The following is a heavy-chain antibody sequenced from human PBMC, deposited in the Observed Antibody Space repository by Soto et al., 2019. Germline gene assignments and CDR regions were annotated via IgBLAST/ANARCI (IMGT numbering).Heavy chain of an antibody. J-gene: IGHJ4*02. CDR2: IYYSGSS. CDR3: ATSGGGSTYYDFWSGYFSGDGFDY. V-gene: IGHV4-39*07. Sequence: LSLTCTFSGGSISSSSYYWGWIRQPPGQGLEWIGSIYYSGSSYYNPSLNSRVTISVDTSKNQFSLKLSSVTAADTAVYYCATSGGGSTYYDFWSGYFSGDGFDYWGQGTLVTVSS. CDR1: GGSISSSSYY. D-gene: IGHD3-3*01.